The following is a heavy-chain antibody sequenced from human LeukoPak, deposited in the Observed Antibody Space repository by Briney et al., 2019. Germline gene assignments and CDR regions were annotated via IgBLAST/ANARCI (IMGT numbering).Heavy chain of an antibody. CDR1: GFTFSSYS. CDR2: ISSSSSHI. D-gene: IGHD1-26*01. J-gene: IGHJ4*02. CDR3: ARDRGVGASPFDY. V-gene: IGHV3-21*01. Sequence: GGSLRLSCAASGFTFSSYSMNWVRQAPGKGLEWVSSISSSSSHIYYADSVKGRFTISRDNSKNTLYLQMNSLRAEDTAVYYCARDRGVGASPFDYWGQGTLVTVSS.